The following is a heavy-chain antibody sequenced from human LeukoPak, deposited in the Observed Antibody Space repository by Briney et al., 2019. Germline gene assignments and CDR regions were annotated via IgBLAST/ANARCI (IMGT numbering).Heavy chain of an antibody. CDR3: ARQRYFDWLLQGNDAFDI. Sequence: PGESLKISCKGSGSSFTSYWNGWVRPKPGKGLGWIGIIFPGDSDTRYSPSFQGQVTISADKSISTAYLQWSSRKASDTAMYYCARQRYFDWLLQGNDAFDIWGQGTMVTVSS. CDR1: GSSFTSYW. CDR2: IFPGDSDT. J-gene: IGHJ3*02. V-gene: IGHV5-51*01. D-gene: IGHD3-9*01.